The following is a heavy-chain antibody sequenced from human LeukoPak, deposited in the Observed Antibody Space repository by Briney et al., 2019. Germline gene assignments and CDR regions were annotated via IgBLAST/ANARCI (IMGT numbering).Heavy chain of an antibody. D-gene: IGHD1-1*01. J-gene: IGHJ4*02. V-gene: IGHV4-39*01. CDR3: ARHRWDGTFNFDY. Sequence: PSGTLSLTRTVSGGSISSSSDFWGWIRQPPGKGLEWIGSIYYSGRTYNNPSLKSRVTISVDTSKNQFSLKLSSVTAANTAVYYCARHRWDGTFNFDYWGQGTLVPVSS. CDR2: IYYSGRT. CDR1: GGSISSSSDF.